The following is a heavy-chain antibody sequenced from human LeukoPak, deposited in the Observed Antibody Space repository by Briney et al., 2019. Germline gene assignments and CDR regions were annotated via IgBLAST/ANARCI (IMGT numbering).Heavy chain of an antibody. CDR1: GFTFSSYW. Sequence: GGSLRLSCAASGFTFSSYWMSWVRQAPGKGLEWVANIKQDGSEKYYVDSVRGRFTISRDNAKNSLYLRMNSLRAEDTAVYYCARVIGDSTYMDVWGKGTTVTVSS. CDR2: IKQDGSEK. V-gene: IGHV3-7*01. J-gene: IGHJ6*03. CDR3: ARVIGDSTYMDV. D-gene: IGHD6-13*01.